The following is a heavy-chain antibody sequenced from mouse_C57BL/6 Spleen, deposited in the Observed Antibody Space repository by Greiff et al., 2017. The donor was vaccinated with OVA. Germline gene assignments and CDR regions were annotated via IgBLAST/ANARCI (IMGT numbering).Heavy chain of an antibody. CDR2: IWSGGST. J-gene: IGHJ4*01. CDR3: ARTLNRDVNAMDD. D-gene: IGHD4-1*01. V-gene: IGHV2-2*01. Sequence: VKLVESGPGLVQPSQSLSITCTVSGFSLTSYGVHWVRQSPGKGLEWLGVIWSGGSTDYNAAFISRLSISKDNSKSKVFYKRNTLQADDTAIYYSARTLNRDVNAMDDWGQGTSGTASS. CDR1: GFSLTSYG.